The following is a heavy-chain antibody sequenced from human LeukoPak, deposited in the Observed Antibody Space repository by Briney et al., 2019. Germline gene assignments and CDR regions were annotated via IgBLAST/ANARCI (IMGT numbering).Heavy chain of an antibody. J-gene: IGHJ3*02. D-gene: IGHD3-22*01. CDR1: GGTFSSYA. CDR3: ARDGGYDSSGIDAFDI. V-gene: IGHV1-69*05. Sequence: GASVKVSCKASGGTFSSYAISWVRQAPGQGLEWMGRIITIFGTANYAQKFQGRVTITTDESTSTAYMELSSLRSEDTAVYYCARDGGYDSSGIDAFDIWGQGTMVTVSS. CDR2: IITIFGTA.